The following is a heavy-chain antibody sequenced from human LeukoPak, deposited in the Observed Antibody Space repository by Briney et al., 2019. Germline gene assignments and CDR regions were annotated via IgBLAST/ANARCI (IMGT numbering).Heavy chain of an antibody. CDR1: GYTFTGYY. J-gene: IGHJ4*02. CDR3: ARNVNCGGDCYSFFDY. D-gene: IGHD2-21*02. Sequence: ASVKVSCKASGYTFTGYYMHWVRQAPGQGLGWMGWINPNSGGTNYAQKFQGRVTMTRDTSISTVYMELSRLRSDDTAVYYCARNVNCGGDCYSFFDYWGQGTLVTVSS. CDR2: INPNSGGT. V-gene: IGHV1-2*02.